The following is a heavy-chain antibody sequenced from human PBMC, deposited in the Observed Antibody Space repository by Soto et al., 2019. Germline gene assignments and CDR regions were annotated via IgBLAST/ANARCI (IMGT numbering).Heavy chain of an antibody. V-gene: IGHV4-59*08. J-gene: IGHJ4*02. CDR1: SDSISSYY. D-gene: IGHD6-19*01. Sequence: QVQLQESGPGLVRPSETLSLTCTVSSDSISSYYWIWIRQSPGKGLECIGYTDYSGNTNYNPSLKSPVTISGDTSKSQFSLRPSSVTAADTAVYYCARAVGDPLYYLDSWGKGTLVTVSS. CDR3: ARAVGDPLYYLDS. CDR2: TDYSGNT.